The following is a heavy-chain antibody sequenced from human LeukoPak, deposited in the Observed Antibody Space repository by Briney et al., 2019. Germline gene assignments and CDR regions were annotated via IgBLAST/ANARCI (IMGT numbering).Heavy chain of an antibody. Sequence: PGGSLRLSCTASGFTFGDYAMSWVRQAPGKGLEWVSFIRSKTYGGTTEYAAPVKGRFTISRDDSKSIAYLQMNSLKTEDTAVYYCTTDRVGGSYYYYYYMDVWGKGTTVTVSS. D-gene: IGHD1-26*01. CDR1: GFTFGDYA. J-gene: IGHJ6*03. CDR3: TTDRVGGSYYYYYYMDV. CDR2: IRSKTYGGTT. V-gene: IGHV3-49*04.